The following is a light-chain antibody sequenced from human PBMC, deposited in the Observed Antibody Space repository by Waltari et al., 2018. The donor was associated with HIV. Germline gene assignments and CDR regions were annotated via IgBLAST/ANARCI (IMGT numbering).Light chain of an antibody. Sequence: QSALTQPASVSGSPGQSITLSCSGTWSDIGSYDLVSWYQHFPGKAPKRILYDVNERPSGVSPRYSDSKSGNTASLVISGLQSEDEADYYCCSYAGSGTFVVFGGGTRLTV. CDR3: CSYAGSGTFVV. CDR2: DVN. CDR1: WSDIGSYDL. J-gene: IGLJ3*02. V-gene: IGLV2-23*02.